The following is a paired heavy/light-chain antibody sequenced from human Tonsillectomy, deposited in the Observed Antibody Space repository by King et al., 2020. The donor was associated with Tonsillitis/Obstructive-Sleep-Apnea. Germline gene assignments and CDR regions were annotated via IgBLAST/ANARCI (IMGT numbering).Heavy chain of an antibody. D-gene: IGHD6-13*01. V-gene: IGHV3-7*03. CDR1: GFTFSDYW. J-gene: IGHJ6*02. CDR2: IKQDGSEK. CDR3: ARDRGIAAAGDYGMDV. Sequence: VQLVESGGGLVQPGGSLRLSCAASGFTFSDYWMSWVRQAPGKGLEWVANIKQDGSEKYYVDSVRGRLTISRDNAKNSLYLQMNSLRPEDTAVYYCARDRGIAAAGDYGMDVWGQGTTVTVSS.
Light chain of an antibody. J-gene: IGKJ3*01. Sequence: DIQMTQSPSSLSASVGDRVTITCRASQSISYYLNWYQQKAGKAPKLLINAASSLQSGVPSRFSGSGSGTDFTLTISSLQPEDFASYYCQQSYSTPGVFGPGTKVDIK. V-gene: IGKV1-39*01. CDR2: AAS. CDR1: QSISYY. CDR3: QQSYSTPGV.